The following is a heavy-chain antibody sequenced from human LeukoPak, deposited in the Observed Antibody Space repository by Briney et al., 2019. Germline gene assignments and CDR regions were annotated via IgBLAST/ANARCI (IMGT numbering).Heavy chain of an antibody. Sequence: GGSLSLSCAASGFTFSSYAMSWVRQAPGKGLEWVAAISGSGGSTYYADSVKGRFTISRDNSKNTLYLQMNSLRAEDTAVYYCAKDGSSGWYSEYFQHWGQGTLVTVSS. CDR2: ISGSGGST. CDR3: AKDGSSGWYSEYFQH. D-gene: IGHD6-19*01. CDR1: GFTFSSYA. V-gene: IGHV3-23*01. J-gene: IGHJ1*01.